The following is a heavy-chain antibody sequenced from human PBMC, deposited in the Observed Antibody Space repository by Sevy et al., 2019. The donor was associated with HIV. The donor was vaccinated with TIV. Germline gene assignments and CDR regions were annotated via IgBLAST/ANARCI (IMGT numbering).Heavy chain of an antibody. CDR2: IIPIFGTA. Sequence: ASVKVSCKASGGTFSSYAISWVRQAPGQGLEWMGGIIPIFGTANYAQKFQGRVTITADESTSTAYMELSSLRSEDTAVYYCARAPLTGNTQSRYYYYGIDVWGQGTTVTVSS. CDR1: GGTFSSYA. D-gene: IGHD1-7*01. V-gene: IGHV1-69*13. J-gene: IGHJ6*02. CDR3: ARAPLTGNTQSRYYYYGIDV.